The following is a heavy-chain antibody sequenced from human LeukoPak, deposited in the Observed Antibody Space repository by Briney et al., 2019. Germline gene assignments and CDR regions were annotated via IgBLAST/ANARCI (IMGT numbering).Heavy chain of an antibody. J-gene: IGHJ4*02. CDR1: GFTFSSYG. D-gene: IGHD6-13*01. V-gene: IGHV4-34*01. CDR3: ARGPSWYHNY. Sequence: GSLRLSCAASGFTFSSYGMHWVRQPPGKGLEWIGEINQSGSTNYNPSLESRVTISVDTSKNQFSLNLSSVTAADTAVYYCARGPSWYHNYWGQGTLVTVSS. CDR2: INQSGST.